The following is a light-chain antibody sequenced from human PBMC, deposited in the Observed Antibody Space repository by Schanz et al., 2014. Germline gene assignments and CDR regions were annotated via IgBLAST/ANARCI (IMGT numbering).Light chain of an antibody. V-gene: IGKV3D-20*02. J-gene: IGKJ4*01. CDR3: QQRSNWPLT. CDR1: QSVSSTY. Sequence: ETVLTQSPGTLSLSPGERATLSCRASQSVSSTYLAWYQQRPGQAPRLLIYAASRRATGISDRFSGSGSGTDFTLTITRLEPEDFAVYYCQQRSNWPLTFGGGTKVEIK. CDR2: AAS.